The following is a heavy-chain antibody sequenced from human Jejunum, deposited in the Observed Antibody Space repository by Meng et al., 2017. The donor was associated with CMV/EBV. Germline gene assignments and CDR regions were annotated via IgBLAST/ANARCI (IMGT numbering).Heavy chain of an antibody. CDR1: FTSYT. D-gene: IGHD2-2*01. V-gene: IGHV3-21*01. CDR3: ASGFCGSTTCYREFDY. J-gene: IGHJ4*02. CDR2: ISTHSTYI. Sequence: FTSYTMSGVRQVPGKGLEWDSSISTHSTYITYADSVKGSFTITRDNAKNSLYLQVDSLRAEDTAVYYCASGFCGSTTCYREFDYWGQGTLVTVSS.